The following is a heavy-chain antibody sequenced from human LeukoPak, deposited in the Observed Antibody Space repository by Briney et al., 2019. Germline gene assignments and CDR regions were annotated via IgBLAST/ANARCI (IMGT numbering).Heavy chain of an antibody. Sequence: ASVKVSCKASGYTFTSYGISWVRQAPGQGLEWMGWISAYNGNTNYAQKLQGRVTMTTDTSTSTAYMELRSLRSEDTAVYYCARGLYDSSGYYYRLWYFDLWGRGTLVTVSS. D-gene: IGHD3-22*01. CDR1: GYTFTSYG. CDR3: ARGLYDSSGYYYRLWYFDL. CDR2: ISAYNGNT. J-gene: IGHJ2*01. V-gene: IGHV1-18*01.